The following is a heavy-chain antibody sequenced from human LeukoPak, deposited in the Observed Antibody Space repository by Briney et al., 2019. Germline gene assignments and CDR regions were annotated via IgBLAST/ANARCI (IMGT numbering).Heavy chain of an antibody. CDR1: GFTFEDYA. V-gene: IGHV3-9*01. CDR2: ISWNSGNL. Sequence: PGGSLRPSCAAPGFTFEDYAMHWVRQAPGKGLEWVSGISWNSGNLGYADSVKGRFTISRDNAKNSLYLQMNSLRAEDTAVYYCARGPSYEYQLPYGNYYYHYMDVWGKGTTVTVSS. CDR3: ARGPSYEYQLPYGNYYYHYMDV. D-gene: IGHD2-2*01. J-gene: IGHJ6*03.